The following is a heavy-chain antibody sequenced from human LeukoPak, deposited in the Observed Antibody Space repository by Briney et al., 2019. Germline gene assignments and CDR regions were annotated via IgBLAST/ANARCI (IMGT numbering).Heavy chain of an antibody. CDR3: TTTLLWFGELRFDY. Sequence: GGSLRLSCAASGFTFSNAWMSWVRQAPGKGLEWVGRIKSKTDGGTTDYAAPVKGRFTISRDDSKNTLYLQMNSLKTEDTAVYYCTTTLLWFGELRFDYWGQGTLVTVSS. J-gene: IGHJ4*02. V-gene: IGHV3-15*01. CDR2: IKSKTDGGTT. CDR1: GFTFSNAW. D-gene: IGHD3-10*01.